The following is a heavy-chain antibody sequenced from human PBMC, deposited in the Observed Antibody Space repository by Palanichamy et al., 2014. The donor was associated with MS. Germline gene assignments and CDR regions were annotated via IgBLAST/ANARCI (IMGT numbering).Heavy chain of an antibody. J-gene: IGHJ5*02. Sequence: EVQLAESGGGLVKPGGSLRLSCAASGFSLTNAWMTWVRQAPGKGLEWVGHIKSEDNGGTIDYAAPVKGRFSISRDDSKNMLYLQMNSLKADDTAVYYCNTGSGTWGQGTLVTVSS. D-gene: IGHD1-26*01. CDR3: NTGSGT. CDR1: GFSLTNAW. V-gene: IGHV3-15*01. CDR2: IKSEDNGGTI.